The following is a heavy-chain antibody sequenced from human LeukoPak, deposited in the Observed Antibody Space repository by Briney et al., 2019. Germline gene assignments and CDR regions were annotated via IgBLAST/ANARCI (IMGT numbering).Heavy chain of an antibody. Sequence: GGSLRLSCGASGFTFSRYSMNWVRQAPGKGLEWVSSISSSSIYIYYADSVKGRFTISRDNAKNSLYLQMNSLRAEDTAVYYCAKGVGYCSGGSCQQFDYWGQGTLVTVSS. CDR3: AKGVGYCSGGSCQQFDY. J-gene: IGHJ4*02. V-gene: IGHV3-21*04. CDR2: ISSSSIYI. D-gene: IGHD2-15*01. CDR1: GFTFSRYS.